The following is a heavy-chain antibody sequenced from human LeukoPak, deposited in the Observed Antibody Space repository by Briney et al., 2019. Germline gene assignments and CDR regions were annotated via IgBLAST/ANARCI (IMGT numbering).Heavy chain of an antibody. J-gene: IGHJ4*02. CDR3: ASGPYPAAGTDHQFDY. V-gene: IGHV4-59*01. CDR2: IFYSGST. Sequence: PSETLSLTCTVSGASISSYYWSWIWQPPGKGLEWIGYIFYSGSTNYNPSLKSRVTISVDTSKNQFSLKLSSMTAADTAVYYCASGPYPAAGTDHQFDYWGQGTLVTVSS. D-gene: IGHD6-13*01. CDR1: GASISSYY.